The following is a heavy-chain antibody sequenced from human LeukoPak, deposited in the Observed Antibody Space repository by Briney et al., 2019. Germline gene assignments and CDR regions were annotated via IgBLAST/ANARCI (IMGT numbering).Heavy chain of an antibody. J-gene: IGHJ4*02. D-gene: IGHD5-24*01. V-gene: IGHV4-30-4*01. CDR3: ATVEMATIAATN. CDR1: GDSISSGDYY. Sequence: SETLSLTCTVSGDSISSGDYYWSWIRQPPGKGLEWIGYIYYSGSTYYNPSLKSRVSMSVDTSRNQFSLKLSSVTAADTAVYYCATVEMATIAATNWGQGTLVTVSS. CDR2: IYYSGST.